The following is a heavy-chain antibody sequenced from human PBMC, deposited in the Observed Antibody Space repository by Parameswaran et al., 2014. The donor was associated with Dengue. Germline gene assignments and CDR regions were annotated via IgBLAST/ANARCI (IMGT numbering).Heavy chain of an antibody. D-gene: IGHD3-22*01. CDR3: ASRNYYDDSGYYYFDY. CDR2: IYYSGST. J-gene: IGHJ4*02. V-gene: IGHV4-59*01. Sequence: WIRQPPGKGLEWIGHIYYSGSTNYNPSLKSRVTISVDTSKNQFSLKLSSVTAADTAVYYCASRNYYDDSGYYYFDYWGQGTPVTVSS.